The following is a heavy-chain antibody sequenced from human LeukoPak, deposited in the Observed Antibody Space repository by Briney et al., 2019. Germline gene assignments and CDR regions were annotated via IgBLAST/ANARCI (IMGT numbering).Heavy chain of an antibody. CDR1: GYSISSGYY. CDR2: IYHSGST. V-gene: IGHV4-38-2*02. CDR3: ARENYDFWSGYPYNWFDP. Sequence: SATLSLTCTVSGYSISSGYYWGWIRQPPGKGLEWIGSIYHSGSTYYNPSLKSRVTISVDTSKNQFSLKLSSVTAADTAVYYCARENYDFWSGYPYNWFDPWGQGTLVTVSS. J-gene: IGHJ5*02. D-gene: IGHD3-3*01.